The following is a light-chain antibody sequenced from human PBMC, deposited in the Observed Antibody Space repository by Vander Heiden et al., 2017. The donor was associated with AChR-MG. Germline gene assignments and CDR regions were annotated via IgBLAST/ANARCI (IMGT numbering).Light chain of an antibody. Sequence: DIVMTQSPLFLPVTPGEPASISCRSSQSLLHSNGYKYLDWYLQKPGQSPQLLIYLGSNRASGVPDRFSGSGSGTDFTLKISRVEAEDVGVYYCRQALQTPQTFGQRTKVEIK. J-gene: IGKJ1*01. CDR3: RQALQTPQT. V-gene: IGKV2-28*01. CDR1: QSLLHSNGYKY. CDR2: LGS.